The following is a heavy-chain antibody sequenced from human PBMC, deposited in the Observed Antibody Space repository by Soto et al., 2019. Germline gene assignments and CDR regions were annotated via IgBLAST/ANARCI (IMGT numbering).Heavy chain of an antibody. Sequence: GGSLRLSCAASGFTFSSYSMNWVRQAPGKGLEWVSYISSSSSTIYYADSVKGRFTISRDNAKNSLYLQMNSLRDEDTAVYYCARDRSGYGDYYYGMDVWGQGTTVTVSS. V-gene: IGHV3-48*02. CDR3: ARDRSGYGDYYYGMDV. D-gene: IGHD5-12*01. CDR1: GFTFSSYS. CDR2: ISSSSSTI. J-gene: IGHJ6*02.